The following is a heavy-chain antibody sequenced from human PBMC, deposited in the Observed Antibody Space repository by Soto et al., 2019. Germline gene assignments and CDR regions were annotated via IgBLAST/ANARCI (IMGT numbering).Heavy chain of an antibody. CDR3: ARDSLTTVTTYGMDV. CDR1: GFTFSSYA. V-gene: IGHV3-30-3*01. CDR2: ISYDGSNK. Sequence: GGSLRLSCAASGFTFSSYAMHWVRQAPGKGLEWVAVISYDGSNKYYADSVKGRFTISRDNSKNTLYLQMNSLRAEDTAVYYCARDSLTTVTTYGMDVWGQGTTVTVSS. D-gene: IGHD4-17*01. J-gene: IGHJ6*02.